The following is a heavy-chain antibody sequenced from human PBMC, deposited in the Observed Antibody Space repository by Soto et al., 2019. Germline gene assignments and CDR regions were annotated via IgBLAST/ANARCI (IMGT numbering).Heavy chain of an antibody. CDR3: ASGVFGLVSPVIGGY. J-gene: IGHJ4*02. CDR1: GFTFSSYS. CDR2: ISRTSNYI. V-gene: IGHV3-21*01. Sequence: GSLSLSRAASGFTFSSYSMNWVRQAPWKGLEWVSSISRTSNYIYYTDSVKGRFTISRDNAKNSIYLQMNSLRAEDTATYYCASGVFGLVSPVIGGYWGQGTLVTVSS. D-gene: IGHD3-3*01.